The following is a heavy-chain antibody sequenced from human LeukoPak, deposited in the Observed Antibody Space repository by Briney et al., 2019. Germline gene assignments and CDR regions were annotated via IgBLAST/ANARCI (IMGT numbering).Heavy chain of an antibody. Sequence: SETLSLTCAVYGGSFSGYYWSWIRQPPGKGLEWIGEINYSGSTNYNPSLKSRVTISVDTSKNQFSLKLSSVTAADTAVYYCARGRTGNTMVRGVIQKSLYYFDYWGQGTLVTVFS. V-gene: IGHV4-34*01. J-gene: IGHJ4*02. D-gene: IGHD3-10*01. CDR1: GGSFSGYY. CDR2: INYSGST. CDR3: ARGRTGNTMVRGVIQKSLYYFDY.